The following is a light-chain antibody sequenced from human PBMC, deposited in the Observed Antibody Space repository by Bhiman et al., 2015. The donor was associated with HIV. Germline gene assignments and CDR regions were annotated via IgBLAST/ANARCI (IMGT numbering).Light chain of an antibody. J-gene: IGLJ1*01. V-gene: IGLV3-1*01. CDR1: GLGSTH. CDR2: QGV. Sequence: SSALTQPPSVSVSPGQTANITCSGDGLGSTHTSWYRQRLGQSPVLVLYQGVKRPSGIPERFFGSNSGNTATLTIIETQAVDEADYYCQAWDSSTGVFGTGTKVTVL. CDR3: QAWDSSTGV.